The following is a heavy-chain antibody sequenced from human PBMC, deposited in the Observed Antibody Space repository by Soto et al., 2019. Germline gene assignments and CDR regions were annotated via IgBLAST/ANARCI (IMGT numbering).Heavy chain of an antibody. D-gene: IGHD1-26*01. J-gene: IGHJ5*01. Sequence: SLRLSCASSGFTFSSYGMHWVRQAPGKGLEWVAVISFDGSDKYYTDSVKGRFAISRDNSKSTLYLQMNSLRGDDTAVYYCAKAGGSYFVIPDSWGQGTLVTVSS. V-gene: IGHV3-30*18. CDR3: AKAGGSYFVIPDS. CDR1: GFTFSSYG. CDR2: ISFDGSDK.